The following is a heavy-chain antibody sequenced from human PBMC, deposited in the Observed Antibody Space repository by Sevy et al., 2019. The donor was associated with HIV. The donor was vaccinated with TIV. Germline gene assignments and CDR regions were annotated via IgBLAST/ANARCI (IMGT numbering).Heavy chain of an antibody. CDR2: LSFGCGKI. J-gene: IGHJ4*02. V-gene: IGHV3-23*01. CDR3: AREWCTRPHDY. D-gene: IGHD2-8*02. Sequence: GGSLRLSCAASGFAFYDYSMSWIRQAPGKGLEWVATLSFGCGKINYADSVKGRFTISRDNSKNSVFLQMDNLIVEGAALYYCAREWCTRPHDYWGQGTRVTVSS. CDR1: GFAFYDYS.